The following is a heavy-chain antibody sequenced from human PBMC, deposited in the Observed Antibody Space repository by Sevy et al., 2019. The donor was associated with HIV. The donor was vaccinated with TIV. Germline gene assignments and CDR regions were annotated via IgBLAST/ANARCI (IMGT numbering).Heavy chain of an antibody. V-gene: IGHV1-18*01. CDR3: ARAYCSSGRCYSLAY. D-gene: IGHD2-15*01. J-gene: IGHJ4*02. Sequence: ASVKVSCQASGYTVTSYRISWVRQAPGQGPECLGWVSPHNGDTNYVRKLQGRVTMTADTSTSTAYMELRSLRSDDTAVYYCARAYCSSGRCYSLAYWGQGSLVTVSS. CDR1: GYTVTSYR. CDR2: VSPHNGDT.